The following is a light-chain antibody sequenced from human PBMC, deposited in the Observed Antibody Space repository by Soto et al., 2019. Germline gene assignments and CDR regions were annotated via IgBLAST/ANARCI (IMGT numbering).Light chain of an antibody. CDR1: QSVSSN. V-gene: IGKV3-15*01. CDR2: GAS. J-gene: IGKJ5*01. Sequence: EIGRTHCPATLSVSPGERATLSCRASQSVSSNLAWYQQKPGQDPRLLIYGASNRDTGITARFSGSGSRTEFTLRIRTPDSADLPVHSSQQYNTRPPISFAQGTRVENK. CDR3: QQYNTRPPIS.